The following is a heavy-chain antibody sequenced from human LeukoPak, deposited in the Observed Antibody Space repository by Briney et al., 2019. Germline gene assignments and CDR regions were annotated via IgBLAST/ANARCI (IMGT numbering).Heavy chain of an antibody. V-gene: IGHV1-2*02. CDR3: ARGQLVNDWFDP. Sequence: ASVKVSCKASGYTFVGHSINWLRQAPGQGLEWMGWINPNSGGTNFAQNFQGRVTMTRDTSISTAYMELSTLTSDDTAVYYCARGQLVNDWFDPWGQGTLVTVSS. CDR2: INPNSGGT. CDR1: GYTFVGHS. D-gene: IGHD6-6*01. J-gene: IGHJ5*02.